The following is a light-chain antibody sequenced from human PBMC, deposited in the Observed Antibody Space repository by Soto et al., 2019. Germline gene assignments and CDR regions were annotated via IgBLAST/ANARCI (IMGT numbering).Light chain of an antibody. CDR2: HGT. V-gene: IGLV2-14*03. CDR1: SSDIGHYDY. J-gene: IGLJ1*01. CDR3: CSLTTSDTYV. Sequence: QSVLTQPASVSGSPGQSITISCTGTSSDIGHYDYVSWYQQHPGKAPKLMIYHGTYRPSAVSNRYSGAKSGNSASLTITGLQADDEADYYCCSLTTSDTYVFGRGTKLTVL.